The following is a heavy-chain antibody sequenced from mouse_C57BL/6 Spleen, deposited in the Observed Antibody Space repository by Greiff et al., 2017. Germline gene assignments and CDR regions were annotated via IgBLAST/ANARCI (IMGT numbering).Heavy chain of an antibody. CDR1: GYTFTSYW. CDR2: IYPSDSET. D-gene: IGHD6-5*01. CDR3: ARRPLSYAMDY. V-gene: IGHV1-61*01. Sequence: QVQLQQPGAELVRPGSSVKLSCKASGYTFTSYWMDWVKQRPGQGLEWIGNIYPSDSETHYNQKFKDKATLTVDKSSSTAYMQLSSLTSEDSAVYYWARRPLSYAMDYWGQGTSVTVSS. J-gene: IGHJ4*01.